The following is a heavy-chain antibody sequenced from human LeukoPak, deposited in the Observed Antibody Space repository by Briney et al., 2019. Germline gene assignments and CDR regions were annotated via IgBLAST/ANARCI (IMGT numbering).Heavy chain of an antibody. CDR2: IYHSGST. D-gene: IGHD3-10*01. CDR1: GGSISSSNW. CDR3: AREGWFGINWFDP. J-gene: IGHJ5*02. V-gene: IGHV4-4*02. Sequence: PSGTLSLTCAVSGGSISSSNWWSWVRQPPGKGLEWIGEIYHSGSTYYNPSLKSRVTISVDTSKNQFSLKLSSVTAADTAVYYCAREGWFGINWFDPWGQGTLVTVSS.